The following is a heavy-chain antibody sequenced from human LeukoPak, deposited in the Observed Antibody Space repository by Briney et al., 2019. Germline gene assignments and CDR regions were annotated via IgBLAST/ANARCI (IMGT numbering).Heavy chain of an antibody. Sequence: SETLSLTCTVSGGSISSSSHYWGWIRQPPGKGLEWIGSIYYSGSTYYNPSLKSRVTISVDTSKNQFSLKLSSVTAADTAVCYCARLVVVPAAPNYYFDYWGQGTLVTVSS. CDR1: GGSISSSSHY. CDR2: IYYSGST. J-gene: IGHJ4*02. CDR3: ARLVVVPAAPNYYFDY. D-gene: IGHD2-2*01. V-gene: IGHV4-39*01.